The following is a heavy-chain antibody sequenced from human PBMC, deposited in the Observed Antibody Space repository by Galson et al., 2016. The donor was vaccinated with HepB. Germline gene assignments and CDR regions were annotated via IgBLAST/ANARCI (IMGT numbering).Heavy chain of an antibody. CDR3: ARDHFDGSCGY. D-gene: IGHD2/OR15-2a*01. CDR1: GFTFSNYG. V-gene: IGHV3-30*03. J-gene: IGHJ4*02. Sequence: SLRLSCAVSGFTFSNYGMHWVRQAPGKGLEWVAAISYDGSNKYYADSVKGRFTVSRDNSKNTLNLQMNCLRAEDTAVYYCARDHFDGSCGYWGQGTLVTVSS. CDR2: ISYDGSNK.